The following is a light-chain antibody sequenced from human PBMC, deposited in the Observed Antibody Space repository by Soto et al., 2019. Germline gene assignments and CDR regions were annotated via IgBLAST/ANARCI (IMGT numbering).Light chain of an antibody. CDR3: QQRGSWPLT. CDR2: DAA. CDR1: QSVSRY. J-gene: IGKJ4*01. V-gene: IGKV3-11*01. Sequence: DIVLTQSPATLSLSPGERATLSCRASQSVSRYLAWFQQKPGQAPRLLIYDAANRATGIPARFSGSGSGTDFPLTISSLEPGDFAVYYCQQRGSWPLTFGGGTRLEVK.